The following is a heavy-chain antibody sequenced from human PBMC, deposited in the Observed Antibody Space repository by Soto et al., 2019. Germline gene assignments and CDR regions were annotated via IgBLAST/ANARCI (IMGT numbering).Heavy chain of an antibody. Sequence: GGSLRLSCAASGFTFSSYGMHWVRQAPGKGLEWVAVISYDGSNKYYADSVKGRFTISRDNSKNTLYLQMNSLRAEDTAVYYCAKASRYSSFDYWGQGTLVTVSS. CDR3: AKASRYSSFDY. CDR2: ISYDGSNK. J-gene: IGHJ4*02. CDR1: GFTFSSYG. V-gene: IGHV3-30*18. D-gene: IGHD6-13*01.